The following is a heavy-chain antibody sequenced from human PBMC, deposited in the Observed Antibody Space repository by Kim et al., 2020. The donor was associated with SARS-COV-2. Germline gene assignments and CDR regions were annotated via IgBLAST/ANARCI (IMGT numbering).Heavy chain of an antibody. CDR1: GFSLSTSGMC. CDR2: LDWDDDK. Sequence: SGPTLVHPTQTLTLTCTFSGFSLSTSGMCVSWIRPPPGKALEWLALLDWDDDKYYSTSLKTRLTISKDTSKNQVVLTMTNMDPVDTATYYCARIPVEMATIYYYYYGMDVWGQGTTVTVSS. V-gene: IGHV2-70*01. CDR3: ARIPVEMATIYYYYYGMDV. J-gene: IGHJ6*02. D-gene: IGHD5-12*01.